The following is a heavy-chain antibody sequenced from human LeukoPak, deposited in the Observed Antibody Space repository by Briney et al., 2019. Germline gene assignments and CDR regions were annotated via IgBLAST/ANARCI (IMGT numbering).Heavy chain of an antibody. CDR1: GGTFSSYA. CDR3: ATLTPYGDYTGGAFDI. V-gene: IGHV1-18*01. J-gene: IGHJ3*02. Sequence: ASVKVSCKASGGTFSSYAISWVRQAPGQGLEWMGWISAYNGNTNYAQKLQGRVTMTTDTSTSTAYMELRSLRSDDTAVYYCATLTPYGDYTGGAFDIWGQGTMVTVSS. CDR2: ISAYNGNT. D-gene: IGHD4-17*01.